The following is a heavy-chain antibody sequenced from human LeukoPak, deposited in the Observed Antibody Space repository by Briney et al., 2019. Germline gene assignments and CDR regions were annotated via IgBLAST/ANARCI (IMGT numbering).Heavy chain of an antibody. J-gene: IGHJ3*02. CDR1: GGSISTYY. D-gene: IGHD6-19*01. CDR3: ARAFSAWPHAFDI. V-gene: IGHV4-59*01. Sequence: LSETLSLTCTVSGGSISTYYWSWVRQPPGKGLEWLGYISYSGTTTCSPSLESRVTISLDTSRNQFSLRLSSLTAADTAVYYCARAFSAWPHAFDIWGQGTMVTVSS. CDR2: ISYSGTT.